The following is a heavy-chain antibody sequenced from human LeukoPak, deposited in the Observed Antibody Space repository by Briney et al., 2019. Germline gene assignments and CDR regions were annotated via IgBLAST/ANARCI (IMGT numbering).Heavy chain of an antibody. Sequence: GGSLRLSCAVSGFTFNNAWMSWVRQAPGKGLEWVGRIKSKADDGTTDYAAPVKGRFTISRDDSKNTLYLQMNSLKTEDTAVYYCAQAALRATPLPFDYWGQGTLVTVSS. CDR2: IKSKADDGTT. CDR3: AQAALRATPLPFDY. V-gene: IGHV3-15*01. CDR1: GFTFNNAW. D-gene: IGHD4-17*01. J-gene: IGHJ4*02.